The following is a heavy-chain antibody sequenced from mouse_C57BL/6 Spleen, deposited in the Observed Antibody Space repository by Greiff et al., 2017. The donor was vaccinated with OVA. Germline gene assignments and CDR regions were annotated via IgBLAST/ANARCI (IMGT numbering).Heavy chain of an antibody. Sequence: QVQLKQSGAELVRPGASVTLSCKASGYTFTDYEMHWVKQTPVHGLEWIGAIDPETGGTAYNQKFKGKAILTADKSSSTAYMELRSLTSEDSAVYYCTRPTVVANWYFDVWGTGTTVTVSS. CDR1: GYTFTDYE. CDR3: TRPTVVANWYFDV. D-gene: IGHD1-1*01. J-gene: IGHJ1*03. CDR2: IDPETGGT. V-gene: IGHV1-15*01.